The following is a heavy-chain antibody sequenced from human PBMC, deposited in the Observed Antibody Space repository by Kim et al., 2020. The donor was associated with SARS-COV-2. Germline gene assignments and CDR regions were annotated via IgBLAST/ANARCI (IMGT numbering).Heavy chain of an antibody. J-gene: IGHJ4*02. V-gene: IGHV3-33*01. CDR3: ARDWCRGDCTFDY. D-gene: IGHD2-21*02. CDR2: IWYDGSNK. Sequence: GGSLRLSCAASGFTFSSYGMHWVRQAPGKGLEWVAVIWYDGSNKYYADSVKGRFTISRDNSKNTLYLQMNSLRAEDTAVYYCARDWCRGDCTFDYWGQGTLGTVS. CDR1: GFTFSSYG.